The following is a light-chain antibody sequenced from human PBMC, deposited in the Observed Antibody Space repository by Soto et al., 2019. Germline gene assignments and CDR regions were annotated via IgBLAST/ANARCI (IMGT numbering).Light chain of an antibody. CDR2: EVS. CDR1: STDIGYHTY. V-gene: IGLV2-14*01. CDR3: RLYSTSDTPYV. J-gene: IGLJ1*01. Sequence: QSVLTQPASVSGSPGQSITISCTGTSTDIGYHTYVSWYQQHTGKAPELLIFEVSNRPSGISDRFSGPKSGNTASLTISGLQAEDEADYFCRLYSTSDTPYVLGGGTKVTVL.